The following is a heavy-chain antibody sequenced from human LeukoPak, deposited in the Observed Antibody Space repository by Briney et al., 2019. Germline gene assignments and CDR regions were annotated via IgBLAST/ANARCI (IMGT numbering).Heavy chain of an antibody. J-gene: IGHJ3*02. CDR1: GFTFSSYW. D-gene: IGHD4-23*01. V-gene: IGHV3-7*01. CDR2: IKQDGSEK. CDR3: ASSAAVVTDHDAFDI. Sequence: GGSLRLSCAASGFTFSSYWMSWVRQAPGKGLEWVANIKQDGSEKYYVDSVKGRFTISRDNAKNSLYLQMNSLRAEDTAVYYCASSAAVVTDHDAFDIWGQGTMVTVSS.